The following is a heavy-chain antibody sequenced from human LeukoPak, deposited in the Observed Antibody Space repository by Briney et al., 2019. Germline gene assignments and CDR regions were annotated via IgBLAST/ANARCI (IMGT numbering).Heavy chain of an antibody. J-gene: IGHJ6*02. CDR1: GYTFTSYD. CDR2: VNPNSGNT. D-gene: IGHD6-19*01. Sequence: ASVTVSCTASGYTFTSYDINWVRQATGQGLEWMGWVNPNSGNTGYAQKFQGRVTMTRNTSIGTAYMELSSLRSEDTAVYYCARGLAVAGYYYYGMDVWGQGTTVTVSS. CDR3: ARGLAVAGYYYYGMDV. V-gene: IGHV1-8*01.